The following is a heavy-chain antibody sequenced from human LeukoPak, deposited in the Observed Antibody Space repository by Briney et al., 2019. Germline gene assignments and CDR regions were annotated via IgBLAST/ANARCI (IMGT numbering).Heavy chain of an antibody. CDR1: GFTFSSYA. J-gene: IGHJ4*02. V-gene: IGHV3-23*01. CDR2: ISGSGGST. D-gene: IGHD6-13*01. Sequence: GSLRLSCATSGFTFSSYAMSWVRQAPGKGLEWVSAISGSGGSTYYADSVKGRFTISRDNSKNTLYLQMNSLRAEDTAVYYCASKSSWFWGFDYWGQGTLVTVSS. CDR3: ASKSSWFWGFDY.